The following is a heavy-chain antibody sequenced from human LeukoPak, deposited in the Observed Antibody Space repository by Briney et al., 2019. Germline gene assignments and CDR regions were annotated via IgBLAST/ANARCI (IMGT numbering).Heavy chain of an antibody. V-gene: IGHV1-69*13. CDR1: GGTFSSYA. CDR3: ASSRARYSSSGYYYYYMDV. D-gene: IGHD6-13*01. Sequence: SVKVSCKASGGTFSSYAISWVRQAPGQGLEWMGGIIPIFGTANYAQKFQGRVTITADESTSTAYMELSSLRSEDTAVYYCASSRARYSSSGYYYYYMDVWGKGTTVTVSS. J-gene: IGHJ6*03. CDR2: IIPIFGTA.